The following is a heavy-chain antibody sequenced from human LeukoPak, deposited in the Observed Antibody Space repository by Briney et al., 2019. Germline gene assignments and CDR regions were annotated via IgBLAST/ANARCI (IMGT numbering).Heavy chain of an antibody. D-gene: IGHD6-13*01. J-gene: IGHJ6*03. Sequence: ASVKVSCKASGYTFTGYYMHWVRQAPGQGLEWMGWINPNSGGTNYAQKFQGRVTMTRDTSISTAYMELSRLRSDDTAVYYCARLAAAALYYYYYYMDVWGKGTTVTISS. CDR3: ARLAAAALYYYYYYMDV. CDR2: INPNSGGT. CDR1: GYTFTGYY. V-gene: IGHV1-2*02.